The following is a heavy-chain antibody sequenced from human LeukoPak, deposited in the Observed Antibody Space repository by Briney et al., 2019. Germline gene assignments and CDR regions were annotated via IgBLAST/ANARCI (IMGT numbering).Heavy chain of an antibody. CDR2: IYPGDSDT. CDR1: GYSFTSYW. V-gene: IGHV5-51*01. Sequence: GESLKISCKGSGYSFTSYWIGWVRQMPGKGLEWMGIIYPGDSDTRYSPSFQGQVTISADKSISTAYLQWSSLKASDTAMYYCARHAQVSSTSYYHYYYGMDVWGQGTTVTVSS. D-gene: IGHD2-2*01. CDR3: ARHAQVSSTSYYHYYYGMDV. J-gene: IGHJ6*02.